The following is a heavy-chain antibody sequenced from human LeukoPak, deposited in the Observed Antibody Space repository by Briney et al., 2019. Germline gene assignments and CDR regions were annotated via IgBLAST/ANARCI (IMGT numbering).Heavy chain of an antibody. J-gene: IGHJ4*02. CDR3: ARGPHPIILTGPADF. V-gene: IGHV3-33*01. CDR2: IWYDGTNK. D-gene: IGHD3-9*01. CDR1: GFTFSNYG. Sequence: PGGSLRLSCAASGFTFSNYGMHWVRQAPGKGLEWVAVIWYDGTNKCYADSVKGRFTISRDNSKNTLYLQMNSLRAEDTAVYYCARGPHPIILTGPADFWGQGTLVTVSS.